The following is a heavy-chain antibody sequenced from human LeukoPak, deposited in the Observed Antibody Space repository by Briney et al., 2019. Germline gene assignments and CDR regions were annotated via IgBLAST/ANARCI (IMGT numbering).Heavy chain of an antibody. D-gene: IGHD6-19*01. V-gene: IGHV4-34*01. J-gene: IGHJ5*02. CDR2: INHSGST. Sequence: SSETLSLTCAVYGGSFSGYYWSWIRQPPGKGLEWIGEINHSGSTSYNPSLKSRVTISVDTSKNQFSLKLSSVTATDTAVYYCAREGGGNLKGVRAVAAPGPWGQGTLVTVSS. CDR1: GGSFSGYY. CDR3: AREGGGNLKGVRAVAAPGP.